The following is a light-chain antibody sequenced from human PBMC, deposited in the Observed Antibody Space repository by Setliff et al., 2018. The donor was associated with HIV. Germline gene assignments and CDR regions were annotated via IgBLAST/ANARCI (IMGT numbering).Light chain of an antibody. CDR3: SSYTASSTLYV. CDR1: ASDVGGYNY. Sequence: QSVLTQPASVSGSPGQSITISCTGSASDVGGYNYVSWYQQQRGKAPKLIIYDVTHRPSGVSHRFSASKSGNTASLTISGLQAEDEADYFCSSYTASSTLYVFGTGTKSPS. V-gene: IGLV2-14*03. CDR2: DVT. J-gene: IGLJ1*01.